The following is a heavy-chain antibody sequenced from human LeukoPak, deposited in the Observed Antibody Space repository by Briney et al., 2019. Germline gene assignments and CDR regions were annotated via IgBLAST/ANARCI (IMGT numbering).Heavy chain of an antibody. CDR3: ARGQPADIVVVPAAQRGWFDP. Sequence: PSQTLSLTCTVSGGSISSGSYYWSWIRQPAGKGLEWIGRIYTSGSTNYNPSLKSRVTISVDTSKNQFSLKLSSVTAADTAVYYCARGQPADIVVVPAAQRGWFDPWGQGTLVTVSS. D-gene: IGHD2-2*01. V-gene: IGHV4-61*02. CDR2: IYTSGST. CDR1: GGSISSGSYY. J-gene: IGHJ5*02.